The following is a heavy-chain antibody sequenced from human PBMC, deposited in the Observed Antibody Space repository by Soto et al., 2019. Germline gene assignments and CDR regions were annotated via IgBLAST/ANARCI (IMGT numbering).Heavy chain of an antibody. Sequence: QITLKESGPTLVKPTQNLTLTCTLSGFSLITNGVGVGWIRQPPGKALEWLALIYWDEDKRYSTSLKRRLTIPRDTSKNQVALTMTNMDPVDTATYYCAHKPKDYDSSGFGYWGQGTLVTVSS. CDR3: AHKPKDYDSSGFGY. CDR1: GFSLITNGVG. J-gene: IGHJ4*02. CDR2: IYWDEDK. D-gene: IGHD3-22*01. V-gene: IGHV2-5*02.